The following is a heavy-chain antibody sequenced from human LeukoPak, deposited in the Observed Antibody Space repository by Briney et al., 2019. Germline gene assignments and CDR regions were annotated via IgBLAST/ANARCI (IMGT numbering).Heavy chain of an antibody. CDR3: ARDLGQQLTS. CDR1: GFTFSIYS. D-gene: IGHD6-13*01. V-gene: IGHV3-48*01. J-gene: IGHJ4*02. CDR2: IGGTHSNI. Sequence: GGSLRLSCAASGFTFSIYSMNWVRQAPGKGLEWVSYIGGTHSNIYYADSVKGRFTISRDDAKNSLYLQMNSLRAEDTAVYYCARDLGQQLTSWGQGTLVTVSS.